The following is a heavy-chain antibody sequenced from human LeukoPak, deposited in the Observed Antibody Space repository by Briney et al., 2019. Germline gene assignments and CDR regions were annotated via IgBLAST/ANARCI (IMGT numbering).Heavy chain of an antibody. Sequence: SETLSLTCTLSGGSISSYDWSWIRQPAGKGLEWVGCVFTGGNTYYSASLNSRVTMSLDTSKNQVSLNLRSVTTADTAVYSCARGASTIFHPYSYYMDVWGKGTTVTVSS. CDR2: VFTGGNT. CDR3: ARGASTIFHPYSYYMDV. J-gene: IGHJ6*03. CDR1: GGSISSYD. V-gene: IGHV4-4*07. D-gene: IGHD3-3*02.